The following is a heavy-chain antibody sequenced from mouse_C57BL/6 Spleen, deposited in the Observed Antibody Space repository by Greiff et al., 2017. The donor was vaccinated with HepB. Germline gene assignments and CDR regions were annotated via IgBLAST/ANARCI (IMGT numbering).Heavy chain of an antibody. D-gene: IGHD1-1*01. CDR3: AREDGSSSFDY. J-gene: IGHJ2*01. Sequence: VQLQQSGPELVKPGASVKISCKASGYSFTSYYIHWVKQRPGQGLEWIGCIYPGSGNTKYNEKFKGKATLTADTSSSTAYMQLSSLTSEDSAVYYCAREDGSSSFDYWGQGTTLTVSS. CDR1: GYSFTSYY. CDR2: IYPGSGNT. V-gene: IGHV1-66*01.